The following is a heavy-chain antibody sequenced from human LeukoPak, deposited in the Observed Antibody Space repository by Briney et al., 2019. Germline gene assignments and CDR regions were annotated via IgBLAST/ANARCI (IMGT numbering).Heavy chain of an antibody. Sequence: GRSLRLSCAASGFTFSSYAMHWVRQAPGKGLEWVAVISYDGSNKYYADSVKGRFTISRDNSKNTLYLQMNSLRAEDTAVYYCARDNYYYYYMDVWGKGTTVTVSS. V-gene: IGHV3-30-3*01. CDR1: GFTFSSYA. J-gene: IGHJ6*03. CDR2: ISYDGSNK. CDR3: ARDNYYYYYMDV.